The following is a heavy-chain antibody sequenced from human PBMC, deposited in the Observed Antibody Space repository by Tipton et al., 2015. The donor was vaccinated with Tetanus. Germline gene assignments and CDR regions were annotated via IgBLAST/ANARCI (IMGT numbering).Heavy chain of an antibody. CDR2: VYYTGST. D-gene: IGHD6-13*01. Sequence: TLSLTCSVSGGSLRSGDHYWSWIRQPPGKGLEWLAYVYYTGSTNHNPSLKSRVTISMDRSKNQISLQLTSVTAADTAVYFCAGVTAQRTELYFDHWGQGTLVTVSS. CDR3: AGVTAQRTELYFDH. V-gene: IGHV4-61*08. CDR1: GGSLRSGDHY. J-gene: IGHJ4*02.